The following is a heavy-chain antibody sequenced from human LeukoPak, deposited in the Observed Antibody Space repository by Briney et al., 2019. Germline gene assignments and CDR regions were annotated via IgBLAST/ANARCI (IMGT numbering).Heavy chain of an antibody. Sequence: PGGSLRLSCAASGFTFSSYAMSWVRQAPGKGLEWVGRIKSKTDGGTTDYAAPVKNRFTISRDDSKNTLYLQMNSLKTEDTAVYYCTTARYYDILTGRLKAHDAFDIWGQGTMVTVSS. D-gene: IGHD3-9*01. CDR3: TTARYYDILTGRLKAHDAFDI. CDR1: GFTFSSYA. V-gene: IGHV3-15*01. J-gene: IGHJ3*02. CDR2: IKSKTDGGTT.